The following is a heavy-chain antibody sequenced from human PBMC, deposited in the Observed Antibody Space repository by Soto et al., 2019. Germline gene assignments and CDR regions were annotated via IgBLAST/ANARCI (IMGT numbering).Heavy chain of an antibody. D-gene: IGHD3-10*01. CDR3: ARSWGYGSGNDYGMDV. J-gene: IGHJ6*02. Sequence: QVQLVQSGAEVKKPGASVKVSCKASGYTFTSYGISWVRQAPGQGLEWMGWISAYNGNTNYAQKLQARVTMTTATSKSTAYMELRSLRSDDTAVYYCARSWGYGSGNDYGMDVWGQGTTVTVSS. V-gene: IGHV1-18*01. CDR2: ISAYNGNT. CDR1: GYTFTSYG.